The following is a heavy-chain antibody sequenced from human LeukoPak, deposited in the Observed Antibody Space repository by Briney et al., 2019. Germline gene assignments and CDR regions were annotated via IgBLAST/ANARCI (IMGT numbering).Heavy chain of an antibody. CDR1: GFTFTSYS. CDR2: ISGGGGST. CDR3: APLGCGGSCYRFDY. J-gene: IGHJ4*02. D-gene: IGHD2-15*01. Sequence: GGSLRLSCAASGFTFTSYSMNWVRQAPGKGLEWVSTISGGGGSTYYADSVKGRFTISRDNSKNTLYLQVNSLRAEDTAVYYCAPLGCGGSCYRFDYWGQGTLVTVSS. V-gene: IGHV3-23*01.